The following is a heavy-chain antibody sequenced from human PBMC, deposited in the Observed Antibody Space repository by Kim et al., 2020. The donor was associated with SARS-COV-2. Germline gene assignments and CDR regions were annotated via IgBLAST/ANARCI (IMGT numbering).Heavy chain of an antibody. D-gene: IGHD6-13*01. J-gene: IGHJ4*02. Sequence: SHPPLESRVTVSADTSKNQFSLKLSSGTDADTAVYYCERLSSSSWPFFDYWGQGTLVTVSS. V-gene: IGHV4-39*01. CDR3: ERLSSSSWPFFDY.